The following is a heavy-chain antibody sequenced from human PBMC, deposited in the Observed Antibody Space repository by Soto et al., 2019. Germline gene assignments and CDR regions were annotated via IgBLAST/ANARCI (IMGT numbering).Heavy chain of an antibody. V-gene: IGHV1-18*01. Sequence: VASVKVSCKASGYTFSSYGISWVRQAPGQGLEWMGWISAYNGNTNYAQKLQGRVTMTTDTSTSTAYMEVRSLRSDDTAVYYCARSIAAAVDLDYWGQGTLVTGLL. J-gene: IGHJ4*02. CDR3: ARSIAAAVDLDY. CDR2: ISAYNGNT. CDR1: GYTFSSYG. D-gene: IGHD6-13*01.